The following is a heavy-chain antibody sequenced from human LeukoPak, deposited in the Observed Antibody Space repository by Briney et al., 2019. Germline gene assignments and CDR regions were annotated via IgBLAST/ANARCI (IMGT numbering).Heavy chain of an antibody. CDR1: GGSFSGYY. D-gene: IGHD4-17*01. CDR2: INHSGST. V-gene: IGHV4-34*01. CDR3: ARTTVTTPRGMDV. J-gene: IGHJ6*02. Sequence: SETLSLTCAVYGGSFSGYYWSWIRQPPGKGLEWIGEINHSGSTNYNPSLKSRVTISVDTSKNQFSLKLSSVTAADTAVYYCARTTVTTPRGMDVWGQGTTVTVSS.